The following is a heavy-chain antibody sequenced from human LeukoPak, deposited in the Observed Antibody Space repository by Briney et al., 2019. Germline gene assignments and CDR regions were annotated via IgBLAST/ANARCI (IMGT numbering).Heavy chain of an antibody. D-gene: IGHD3-22*01. J-gene: IGHJ4*02. V-gene: IGHV3-53*01. CDR1: GFTVSSNY. CDR3: ASGYYDSSGYPTPDY. CDR2: IYSGGST. Sequence: GGSLRLSCAASGFTVSSNYMSWVRQAPGKGLEWVSVIYSGGSTYYADSVKGRFTISRDNSKNTLYLQMSSLRAEDTAVYYCASGYYDSSGYPTPDYWGQGTLVTVSS.